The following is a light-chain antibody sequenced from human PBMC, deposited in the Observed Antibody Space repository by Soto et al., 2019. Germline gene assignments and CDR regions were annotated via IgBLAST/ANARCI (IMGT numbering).Light chain of an antibody. CDR1: SSDVGGYTY. CDR3: SSYSSTSTSVV. CDR2: DVS. Sequence: QSALTQPASVSGSRGQSITISCTGTSSDVGGYTYVSWYQQLPGTVPKLIIYDVSNRPSGVSDRFSGSKSGNTASLTISGLQAEDEADYYCSSYSSTSTSVVFGGGTKLTVL. J-gene: IGLJ2*01. V-gene: IGLV2-14*03.